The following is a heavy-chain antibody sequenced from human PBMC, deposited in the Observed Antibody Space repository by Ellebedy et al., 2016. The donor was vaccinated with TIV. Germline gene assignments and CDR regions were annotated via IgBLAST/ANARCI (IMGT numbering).Heavy chain of an antibody. CDR3: ARAMWSYYFDY. V-gene: IGHV4-59*01. CDR1: GGSLNNYH. D-gene: IGHD2-21*01. J-gene: IGHJ4*02. Sequence: MPGGSLRLSCTVSGGSLNNYHWSRIRQPPGKGLEWIGYIYNSGSTSYNPSLKSRVPTSVDTSKNQFSLKLSSVTAADTAVYYCARAMWSYYFDYWGQGTLVTVSS. CDR2: IYNSGST.